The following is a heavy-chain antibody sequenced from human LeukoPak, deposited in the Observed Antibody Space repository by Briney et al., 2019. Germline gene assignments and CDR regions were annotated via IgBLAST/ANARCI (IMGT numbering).Heavy chain of an antibody. V-gene: IGHV4-59*08. CDR2: IYYKST. J-gene: IGHJ4*02. D-gene: IGHD3-22*01. Sequence: SATLSLTCTVSGGSISSYYWSWIRQPPGKGPEWIGYIYYKSTNYNPSLKSRVTISIDTSKNQLSLKLSSVTAADTAVYYCARHYDNDGYYYGHFDYWGQGTLVT. CDR1: GGSISSYY. CDR3: ARHYDNDGYYYGHFDY.